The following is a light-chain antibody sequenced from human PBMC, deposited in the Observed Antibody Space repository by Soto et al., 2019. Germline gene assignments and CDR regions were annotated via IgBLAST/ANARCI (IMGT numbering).Light chain of an antibody. V-gene: IGKV3-11*01. CDR2: DAS. CDR1: QSVSTD. CDR3: QHPPTS. J-gene: IGKJ4*01. Sequence: ALAQSPVALSLSPGERATLSCRASQSVSTDLAWYQQKPGQAPRLLIYDASNRATGIPVRFAGSGSGTDFALTISSPEPEDFVLYYCQHPPTSFGGGTKVDIK.